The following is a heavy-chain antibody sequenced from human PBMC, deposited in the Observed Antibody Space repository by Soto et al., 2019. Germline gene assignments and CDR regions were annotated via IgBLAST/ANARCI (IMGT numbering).Heavy chain of an antibody. V-gene: IGHV3-23*01. CDR2: ISGSGGST. J-gene: IGHJ4*02. D-gene: IGHD3-22*01. CDR1: GFTFSSYA. Sequence: PGGSLRLSCAASGFTFSSYAMIWVRQAPGKGLEWVSAISGSGGSTYYADSVKGRFTISRDNSKNTLYLQMNSLRAEDTAVYYCAKNPTYYYDSSGYYHFPNWGQGTLVTVSS. CDR3: AKNPTYYYDSSGYYHFPN.